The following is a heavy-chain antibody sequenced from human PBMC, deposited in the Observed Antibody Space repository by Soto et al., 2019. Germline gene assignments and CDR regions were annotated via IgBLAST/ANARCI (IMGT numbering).Heavy chain of an antibody. V-gene: IGHV4-34*01. D-gene: IGHD4-17*01. J-gene: IGHJ4*02. CDR3: ASSTHSTMTGFDY. CDR2: INHSGST. Sequence: PSETLSLTCAVYGGSFSGYYWSWIRQPPGKGLEWIGEINHSGSTNYNPSLKSRVTISVDTSKNQFSLNLTSVTAADTAVYICASSTHSTMTGFDYWGQGTLVTVSS. CDR1: GGSFSGYY.